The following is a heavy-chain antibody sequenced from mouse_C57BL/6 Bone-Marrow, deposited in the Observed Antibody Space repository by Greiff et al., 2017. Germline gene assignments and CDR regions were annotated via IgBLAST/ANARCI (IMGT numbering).Heavy chain of an antibody. J-gene: IGHJ2*01. D-gene: IGHD1-1*01. CDR1: GFTFSDYY. V-gene: IGHV5-16*01. CDR3: ARGGSYYYGSLDY. Sequence: DVHLVESEGGLVQPGSSMKLSCTASGFTFSDYYMAWVCQVPEKGLEWVANINYDGSSTFYLDSLKSRFIISRDNAKNILYLQMSSLKSEDTATYYCARGGSYYYGSLDYWGQGTTLTVSS. CDR2: INYDGSST.